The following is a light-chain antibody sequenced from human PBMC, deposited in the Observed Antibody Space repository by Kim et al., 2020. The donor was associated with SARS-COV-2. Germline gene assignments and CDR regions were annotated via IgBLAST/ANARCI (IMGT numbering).Light chain of an antibody. V-gene: IGKV1-33*01. Sequence: SASLGDRVTIACQANQDMNNYVNWFQQKPGKAPKLLIYDTSNLETGAPSRFSGSGSGTYFTFTISSLQPEDIATYYCQQYGNLPYTFGRGTKLEI. J-gene: IGKJ2*01. CDR2: DTS. CDR3: QQYGNLPYT. CDR1: QDMNNY.